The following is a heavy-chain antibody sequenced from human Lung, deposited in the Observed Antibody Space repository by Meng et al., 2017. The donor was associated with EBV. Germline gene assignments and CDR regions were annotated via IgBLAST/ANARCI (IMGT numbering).Heavy chain of an antibody. CDR2: IIPIFGTA. CDR3: ARIVSEYSGYPRFDY. Sequence: QVQLVQSGAEVKKPXSAVKVXCKASGGTFSSYAISWVRQAPGQGLEWMGGIIPIFGTANYAQKFQGRVTITADESTSTAYMELSSLRSEDTAVYYCARIVSEYSGYPRFDYWGQGTLVTVSS. CDR1: GGTFSSYA. D-gene: IGHD5-12*01. V-gene: IGHV1-69*01. J-gene: IGHJ4*02.